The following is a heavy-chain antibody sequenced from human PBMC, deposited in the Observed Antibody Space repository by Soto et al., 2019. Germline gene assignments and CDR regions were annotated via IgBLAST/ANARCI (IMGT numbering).Heavy chain of an antibody. Sequence: QVQLVQSGVEVQKLGASVKVSCKASGYTFTSYVINWLRQAPGQGLEWMGWISPYNGNTNYGQKLQGRVTMTTDTSTSIAYMELRSLRSDDTAVYYCAREGGVWGSFRYFDYWGQGTLVTVSS. V-gene: IGHV1-18*04. CDR2: ISPYNGNT. CDR3: AREGGVWGSFRYFDY. D-gene: IGHD3-16*02. J-gene: IGHJ4*02. CDR1: GYTFTSYV.